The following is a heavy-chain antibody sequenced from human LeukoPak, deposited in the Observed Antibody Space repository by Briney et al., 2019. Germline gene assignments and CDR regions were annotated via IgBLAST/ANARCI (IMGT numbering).Heavy chain of an antibody. Sequence: GGSMRLSCAASGFTFSSYAMTWVRQAPGKGLEWVSAISGGGDTTYYADSVKGRFAISRDNSKNTLYLQMNNLRAEDTAIYYCAKAANYDILTGYYLDYWGQGTLVTVSS. J-gene: IGHJ4*02. V-gene: IGHV3-23*01. D-gene: IGHD3-9*01. CDR2: ISGGGDTT. CDR3: AKAANYDILTGYYLDY. CDR1: GFTFSSYA.